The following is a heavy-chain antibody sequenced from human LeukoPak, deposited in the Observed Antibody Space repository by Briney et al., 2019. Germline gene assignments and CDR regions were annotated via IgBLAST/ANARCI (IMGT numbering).Heavy chain of an antibody. CDR3: AREDGYSSSWYSDY. CDR1: GFTFDNYG. D-gene: IGHD6-13*01. J-gene: IGHJ4*02. V-gene: IGHV3-20*04. CDR2: INWNGGST. Sequence: GGSLRLSCAASGFTFDNYGMSWVRQAPGKGLEWVSGINWNGGSTGYADSVKGRFTISRDNAKNSLYLQMNSLRAEDTAVYYCAREDGYSSSWYSDYWGQGTLVTVSS.